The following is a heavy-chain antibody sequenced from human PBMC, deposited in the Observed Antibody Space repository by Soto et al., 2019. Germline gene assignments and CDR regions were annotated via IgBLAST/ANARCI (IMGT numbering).Heavy chain of an antibody. Sequence: LRLSCAASGFSFSNYAMHWVRQAPGKGLEWVAVIWYDGSNKYYADSVKGRFTISKDNSQNTLYLQMNSLRAEDTAVYYCTRDPYGGSRYYFDSWGQGTLVTVSS. CDR3: TRDPYGGSRYYFDS. D-gene: IGHD1-26*01. CDR2: IWYDGSNK. J-gene: IGHJ4*02. V-gene: IGHV3-33*01. CDR1: GFSFSNYA.